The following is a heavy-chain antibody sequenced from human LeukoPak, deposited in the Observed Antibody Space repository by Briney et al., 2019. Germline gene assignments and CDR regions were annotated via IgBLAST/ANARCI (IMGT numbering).Heavy chain of an antibody. D-gene: IGHD5-18*01. V-gene: IGHV1-24*01. J-gene: IGHJ4*02. Sequence: ASVKVSCKVSGYTLTELSMHWVRQAPGKGLEWMGGFGPEDGETIYAQKFQGRVTMTEDTSTDTAYMELSSLRSEDTAVYYCATQRWDVDTAMVLYWGQGTLVTVSS. CDR2: FGPEDGET. CDR3: ATQRWDVDTAMVLY. CDR1: GYTLTELS.